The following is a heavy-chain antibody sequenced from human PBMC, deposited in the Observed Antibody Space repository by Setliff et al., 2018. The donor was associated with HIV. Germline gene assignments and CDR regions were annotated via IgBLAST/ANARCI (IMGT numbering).Heavy chain of an antibody. D-gene: IGHD6-19*01. J-gene: IGHJ3*01. Sequence: ASVKVSCKASGYTLNRYGISWVRQAPGQGLEWMGWISGYNGNTKYVQNLQGRVTMSTDTSTSTVYMELRSLRSDVTAVYYCARVPYRSAWFSGGHDAFDVWGQGTMVTVSS. CDR1: GYTLNRYG. V-gene: IGHV1-18*01. CDR3: ARVPYRSAWFSGGHDAFDV. CDR2: ISGYNGNT.